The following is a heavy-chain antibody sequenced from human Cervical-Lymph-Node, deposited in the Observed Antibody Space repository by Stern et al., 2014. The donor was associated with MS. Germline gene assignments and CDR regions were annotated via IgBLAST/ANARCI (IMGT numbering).Heavy chain of an antibody. CDR2: ISPMSGPI. CDR3: AREKDFWSGPDY. Sequence: VQLVESGGGLVRPGGSLRLSCAASGLSFSDHYMSWIRQAPGKGLSWVSIISPMSGPIYYADSVKGRFTISRDNARNSLDLQMNRLRVEDTAVYYCAREKDFWSGPDYWGQGTLVTVSS. J-gene: IGHJ4*02. D-gene: IGHD3-3*01. CDR1: GLSFSDHY. V-gene: IGHV3-11*01.